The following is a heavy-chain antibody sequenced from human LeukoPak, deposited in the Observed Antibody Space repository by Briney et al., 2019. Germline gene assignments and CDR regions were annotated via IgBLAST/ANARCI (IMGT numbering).Heavy chain of an antibody. CDR1: GGTFSSYA. D-gene: IGHD5-12*01. Sequence: ASVKVSCKASGGTFSSYAISWVRQAPGQGLEWMGRIIPILGIANYAQKFQGRVTITADKSTSTAYMELSSLRSEDTAVYYCARDLGVSGYDPNPYYYGMDVWGQGTTVTVSS. CDR2: IIPILGIA. CDR3: ARDLGVSGYDPNPYYYGMDV. V-gene: IGHV1-69*04. J-gene: IGHJ6*02.